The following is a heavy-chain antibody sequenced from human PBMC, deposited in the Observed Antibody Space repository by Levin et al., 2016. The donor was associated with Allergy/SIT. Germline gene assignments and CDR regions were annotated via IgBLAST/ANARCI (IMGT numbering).Heavy chain of an antibody. CDR2: INYRGST. V-gene: IGHV4-39*01. CDR1: GGSISSSNYY. J-gene: IGHJ3*02. Sequence: SETLSLTCNVSGGSISSSNYYWGWIRQPPGKGLEWIGSINYRGSTYYKASLKSRVTISVDTSKNQFSLKLSSVTAADTAVYYCARSLVTTAAFDIWGQGTMVTVSS. D-gene: IGHD4-17*01. CDR3: ARSLVTTAAFDI.